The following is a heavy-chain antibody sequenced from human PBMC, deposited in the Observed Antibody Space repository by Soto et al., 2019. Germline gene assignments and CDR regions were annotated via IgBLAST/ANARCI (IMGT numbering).Heavy chain of an antibody. V-gene: IGHV3-74*01. CDR2: INSDGSST. Sequence: GGSLRLSCAASGFTFSSYWMHWVRQAPGKGLVWVSRINSDGSSTSYADSVKGRFTISRDNAKNTLYRQMNSLRAEDTAVYYCASGGRWYYGMDVWGQGNTVTVS. D-gene: IGHD1-26*01. CDR1: GFTFSSYW. J-gene: IGHJ6*02. CDR3: ASGGRWYYGMDV.